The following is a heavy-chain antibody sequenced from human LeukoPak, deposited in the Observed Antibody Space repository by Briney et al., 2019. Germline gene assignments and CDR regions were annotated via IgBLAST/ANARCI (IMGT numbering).Heavy chain of an antibody. CDR3: ARDPYYYYMDV. V-gene: IGHV3-11*01. CDR2: ISSSSSTI. CDR1: GFTFSDYY. Sequence: GGSLRLSCAASGFTFSDYYMSWIRQAPGKGLEWVSYISSSSSTIHYADSVKGRFTISRDNAKNSLYLQMNSLRAEDTAVYYCARDPYYYYMDVWGKGTTVTVSS. J-gene: IGHJ6*03.